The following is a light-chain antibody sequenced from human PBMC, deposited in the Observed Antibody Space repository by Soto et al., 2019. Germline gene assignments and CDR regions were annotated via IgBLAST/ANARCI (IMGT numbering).Light chain of an antibody. Sequence: EIVMTQSPATLSVSPGERATLSCRASQSVNNNLAWYQQKPGQAPRLLIYDVSTRATGIPATFSGSGSGTDFTLTISGLQPEDVAVYYCQQYNNWPETFGQGTKVEIK. CDR3: QQYNNWPET. CDR2: DVS. CDR1: QSVNNN. J-gene: IGKJ1*01. V-gene: IGKV3-15*01.